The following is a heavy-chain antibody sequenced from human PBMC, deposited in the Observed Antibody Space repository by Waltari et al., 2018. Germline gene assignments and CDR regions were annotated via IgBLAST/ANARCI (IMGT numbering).Heavy chain of an antibody. CDR3: ARPGTVQGVQGI. CDR2: ISSSSSYI. D-gene: IGHD3-10*01. V-gene: IGHV3-21*01. J-gene: IGHJ3*02. CDR1: GFTFSSYR. Sequence: EVQLVESGGGLVKPGGSLRLSCAASGFTFSSYRMNWVRQAPGKGLEWVSSISSSSSYIYYADSVKGRFTISRDNAKNSLYLQMNSLRAEDTAVYYCARPGTVQGVQGIWGQGTMVTVSS.